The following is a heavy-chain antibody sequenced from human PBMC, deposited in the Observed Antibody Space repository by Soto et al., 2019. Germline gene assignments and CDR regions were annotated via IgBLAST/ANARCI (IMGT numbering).Heavy chain of an antibody. CDR2: ISGSGSNT. CDR1: GYTFGSYA. Sequence: GGSLRLSCAASGYTFGSYAINWVRQAPGEGLQWVSAISGSGSNTYYADSVKGRFTISRDNSKNTVFLQMNSLGVEDTAIYYCARELLVRGVVITLDYWGQGALVTVSS. J-gene: IGHJ4*02. D-gene: IGHD3-10*02. CDR3: ARELLVRGVVITLDY. V-gene: IGHV3-23*01.